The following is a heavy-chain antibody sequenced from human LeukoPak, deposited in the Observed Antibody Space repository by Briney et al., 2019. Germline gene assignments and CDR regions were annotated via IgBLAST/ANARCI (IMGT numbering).Heavy chain of an antibody. CDR1: GFTFSTYW. Sequence: GGSLRLSCVVSGFTFSTYWMSWVRQAPGKGLECVATIKQDGSVKNYGDSVQGRFTISRDNAKNSLYLQMNSLRAEDTAVYYCARGEVRYYDFWSGPGGGFDYWGQGTLVTVSS. J-gene: IGHJ4*02. CDR2: IKQDGSVK. D-gene: IGHD3-3*01. V-gene: IGHV3-7*01. CDR3: ARGEVRYYDFWSGPGGGFDY.